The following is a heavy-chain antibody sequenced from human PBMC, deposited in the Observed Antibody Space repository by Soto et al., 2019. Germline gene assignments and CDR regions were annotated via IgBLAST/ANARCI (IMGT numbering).Heavy chain of an antibody. V-gene: IGHV1-18*01. CDR1: GYTFTSYG. Sequence: ASVKVSCKASGYTFTSYGISWVRQAPGQGLEWMGWISAYNGNANYAQKLQGRVTMTTDTSTSTAYMELRSLRSDDTAVYYCARGITGTTYYYYYGMDVWGQGTTVTVSS. J-gene: IGHJ6*02. D-gene: IGHD1-7*01. CDR2: ISAYNGNA. CDR3: ARGITGTTYYYYYGMDV.